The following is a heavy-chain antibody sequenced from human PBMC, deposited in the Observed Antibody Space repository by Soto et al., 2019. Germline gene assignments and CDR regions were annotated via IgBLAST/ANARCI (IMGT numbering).Heavy chain of an antibody. CDR3: ARDRRGGYCSGGSCHPDAFDI. D-gene: IGHD2-15*01. V-gene: IGHV3-30-3*01. CDR2: ISYDGSNK. CDR1: GFTFSSYA. J-gene: IGHJ3*02. Sequence: QVQLVESGGGVVQPGRSLRLSCAASGFTFSSYAMHWVRQAPGKGLAWVAVISYDGSNKYYADSVKGRFTISRDNSKNTLYLQMNSLRAEDTAVYYCARDRRGGYCSGGSCHPDAFDIWGQGTMVTVSS.